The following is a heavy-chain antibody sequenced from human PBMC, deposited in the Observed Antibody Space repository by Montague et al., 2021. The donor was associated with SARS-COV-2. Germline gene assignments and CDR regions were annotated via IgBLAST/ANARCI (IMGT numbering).Heavy chain of an antibody. Sequence: SETLSLTCTVSSGSISSYYWSWIRQPPGEGLEWIGYIYYSGSTNYNPSLKSRVTISVDTSKNQFSLKLSSVTAVDTAVYYCARGAGYSSSCYVAFEIWGQGTMVTVSS. CDR1: SGSISSYY. J-gene: IGHJ3*02. V-gene: IGHV4-59*01. D-gene: IGHD6-13*01. CDR3: ARGAGYSSSCYVAFEI. CDR2: IYYSGST.